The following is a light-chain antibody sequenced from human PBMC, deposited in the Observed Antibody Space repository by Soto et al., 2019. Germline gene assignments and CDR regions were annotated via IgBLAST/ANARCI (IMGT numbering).Light chain of an antibody. V-gene: IGLV1-44*01. Sequence: QSVLTQPPSVSGTPGQRVTISCSGSNSNIGSNSVNWYQHVPGTAPKLLIHTNNLRRSGIPDRFSGSRSGTSASLDITDLQSEDETEYYCEAWDDSLKAVIFGGGTKVTVL. J-gene: IGLJ2*01. CDR2: TNN. CDR3: EAWDDSLKAVI. CDR1: NSNIGSNS.